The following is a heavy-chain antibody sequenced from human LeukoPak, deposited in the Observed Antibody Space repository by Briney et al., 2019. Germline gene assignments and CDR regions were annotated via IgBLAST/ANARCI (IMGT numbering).Heavy chain of an antibody. D-gene: IGHD1-26*01. J-gene: IGHJ4*02. CDR2: ISGSGGST. V-gene: IGHV3-23*01. CDR3: AKELWELLGFDY. Sequence: LAGGSLRLSCAASGFSFSSYAMSWVRQAPGKGLEWVSGISGSGGSTYYADSVRGRFTISRDNSKNTLYLQMNSLRAEDTAVYYCAKELWELLGFDYWGQGTLVTVSS. CDR1: GFSFSSYA.